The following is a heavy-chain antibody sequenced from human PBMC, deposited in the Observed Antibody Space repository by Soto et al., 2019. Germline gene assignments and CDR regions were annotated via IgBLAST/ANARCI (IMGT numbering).Heavy chain of an antibody. J-gene: IGHJ1*01. CDR1: GFTVSSNY. D-gene: IGHD3-3*01. V-gene: IGHV3-53*01. CDR2: IYSGGST. Sequence: GGSLRLSCAASGFTVSSNYMSWVLQAPGKGLEWVSVIYSGGSTYYADSVKGRFTISRDNSKNTLYLQMNSLRAEDTAVYYCARDYPDFWSGYISDRWGQGTLVTVSS. CDR3: ARDYPDFWSGYISDR.